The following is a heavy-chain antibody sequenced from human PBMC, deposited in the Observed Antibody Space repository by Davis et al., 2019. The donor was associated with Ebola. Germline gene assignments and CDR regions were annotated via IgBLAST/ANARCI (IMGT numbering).Heavy chain of an antibody. Sequence: GESLKISCAASGFTFGTYEMDWVRQASGKGLEWVSYIGKGSDSDTTIFYADSVRGRFTVSRDNPKNSVNLQMNNLRAEDTGVYYCASLWEQSDHWGQGILVTVSS. CDR2: IGKGSDSDTTI. V-gene: IGHV3-48*03. D-gene: IGHD1/OR15-1a*01. J-gene: IGHJ4*02. CDR1: GFTFGTYE. CDR3: ASLWEQSDH.